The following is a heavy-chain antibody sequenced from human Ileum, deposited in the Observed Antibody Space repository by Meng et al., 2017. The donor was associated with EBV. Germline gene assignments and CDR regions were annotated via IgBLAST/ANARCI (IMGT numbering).Heavy chain of an antibody. V-gene: IGHV7-4-1*02. CDR1: GYTFTSYA. CDR3: ARLYCSGGSCYTIDY. D-gene: IGHD2-15*01. Sequence: QVQLVQSGSALKKPXXXXEVXXEXSGYTFTSYAMNWVRQAPGQGLEWMGWINTNTGNPTYAQGFTGRFVFSLDTSVSTAYLQISSLKAADTAVYYCARLYCSGGSCYTIDYWGQGTLVTVSS. CDR2: INTNTGNP. J-gene: IGHJ4*02.